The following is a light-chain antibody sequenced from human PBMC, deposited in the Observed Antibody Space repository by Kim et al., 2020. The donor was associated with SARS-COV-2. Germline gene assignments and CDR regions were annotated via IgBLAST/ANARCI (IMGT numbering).Light chain of an antibody. V-gene: IGKV3-15*01. CDR2: GAS. CDR1: QSVSSN. J-gene: IGKJ4*01. Sequence: VSPGERATLSCRARQSVSSNLAWYQQKPGQAPRLLMYGASTRATGVPARFSGSGSGTEFTLTIASLQSEDSAVYYCQQYNDWLRLTFGGGTKLEI. CDR3: QQYNDWLRLT.